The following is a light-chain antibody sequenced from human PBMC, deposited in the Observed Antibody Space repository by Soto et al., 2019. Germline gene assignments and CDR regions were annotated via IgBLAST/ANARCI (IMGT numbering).Light chain of an antibody. J-gene: IGKJ4*01. Sequence: EIVLTQSPATLSLSPGDRATLSCRASQSISRYLAWYQQKPGQAPRLLIYDASKRAAGIPARYSASGSGTDFTLSITSLEPEDFAVYYCQQRSNWPSTFAGETKVEIK. CDR3: QQRSNWPST. V-gene: IGKV3-11*01. CDR1: QSISRY. CDR2: DAS.